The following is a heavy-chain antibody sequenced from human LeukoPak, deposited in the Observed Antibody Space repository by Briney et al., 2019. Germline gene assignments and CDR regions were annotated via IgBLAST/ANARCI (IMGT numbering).Heavy chain of an antibody. CDR3: ARDKNLYYDSSGYYPTRFDY. D-gene: IGHD3-22*01. CDR2: ISSSSSYT. CDR1: GFTFSDYY. V-gene: IGHV3-11*05. J-gene: IGHJ4*02. Sequence: GGPLRLSCAASGFTFSDYYMSWIRQAPGKGLEWVSYISSSSSYTNYADSVKGRFTISRDNAKNPLYLQMNSLRAEDTAVYYCARDKNLYYDSSGYYPTRFDYWGQGTLVTVSS.